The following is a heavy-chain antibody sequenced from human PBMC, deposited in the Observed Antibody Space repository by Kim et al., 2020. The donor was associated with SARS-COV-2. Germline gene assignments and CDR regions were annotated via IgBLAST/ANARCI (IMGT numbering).Heavy chain of an antibody. CDR1: GFTFSSYG. Sequence: GGSLRLSCAASGFTFSSYGMHWVRQAPGKGLEWVAVISYDGSNKYYADSVKGRFTISRDNSKNTLYLQMNSLRAEDTAVYYCAKQERGRPYYYDSSGSLDYWGQGTLVTVSS. D-gene: IGHD3-22*01. CDR3: AKQERGRPYYYDSSGSLDY. V-gene: IGHV3-30*18. J-gene: IGHJ4*02. CDR2: ISYDGSNK.